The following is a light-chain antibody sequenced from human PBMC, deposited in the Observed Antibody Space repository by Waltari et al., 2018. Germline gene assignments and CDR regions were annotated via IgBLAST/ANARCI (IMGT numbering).Light chain of an antibody. CDR2: DVS. V-gene: IGLV2-14*03. CDR1: NRDIGLYDY. CDR3: SSYTATDTYV. J-gene: IGLJ1*01. Sequence: SALTQPASMSGYPGQSITISCTGTNRDIGLYDYVSWYQQHPGKAPKLIISDVSKRPSGVPARFSGSGSGYTASLTISGLQAEDEADYYCSSYTATDTYVFGSGTTVIVL.